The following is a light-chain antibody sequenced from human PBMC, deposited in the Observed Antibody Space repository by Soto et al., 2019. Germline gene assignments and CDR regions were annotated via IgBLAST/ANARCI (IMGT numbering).Light chain of an antibody. V-gene: IGLV3-1*01. CDR1: KLGDKY. CDR3: QAWDSSTGGV. J-gene: IGLJ2*01. CDR2: QDS. Sequence: SYELTQPPSVSVSPGQTASITCSGDKLGDKYACWYQQKPGQSTVLVIYQDSKRPSGIPERFSGSNSGNTATLTISGTQAMDEADYYCQAWDSSTGGVFGGGTKLTVL.